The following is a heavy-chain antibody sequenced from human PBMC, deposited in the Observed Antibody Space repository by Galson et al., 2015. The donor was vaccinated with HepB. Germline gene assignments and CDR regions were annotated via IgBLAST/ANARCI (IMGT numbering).Heavy chain of an antibody. D-gene: IGHD2-21*02. CDR2: ISGSGGST. J-gene: IGHJ5*02. Sequence: SLRLSCAASTFTFSSYAMSWVRQAPGKGLEWVSAISGSGGSTYSADSVKGRFTISRDNSKDTLSLQMYSLRVEDTAVYYCANHHCGGDCYAARGWFDPWGQGTLVTVSS. CDR1: TFTFSSYA. V-gene: IGHV3-23*01. CDR3: ANHHCGGDCYAARGWFDP.